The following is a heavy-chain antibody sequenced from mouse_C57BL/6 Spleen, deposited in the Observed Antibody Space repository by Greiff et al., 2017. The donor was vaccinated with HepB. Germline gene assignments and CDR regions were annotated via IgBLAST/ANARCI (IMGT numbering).Heavy chain of an antibody. Sequence: EVHLVESGPGLVKPSQSLSLTCSVTGYSITSGYYWNWIRQFPGNKLEWMGYISYDGSNNYNPSLKNRISITRDTSKNQFFLKLNSVTTEDTATYYCARWGYGYDEKFAYWGQGTLVTVSA. CDR3: ARWGYGYDEKFAY. V-gene: IGHV3-6*01. CDR1: GYSITSGYY. D-gene: IGHD2-2*01. CDR2: ISYDGSN. J-gene: IGHJ3*01.